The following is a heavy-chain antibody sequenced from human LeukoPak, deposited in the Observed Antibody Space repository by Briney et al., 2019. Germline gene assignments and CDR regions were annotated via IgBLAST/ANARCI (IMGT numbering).Heavy chain of an antibody. CDR2: ISYDGGNT. Sequence: GGSLRLSCAASGFTFSSYAMHWVRQAPGKGLEWVAVISYDGGNTYYADSVKGRFTISRDNSKNTLYLQLNSLRVEDTAVYYCARDSTYYYGSGSSGPHYFDYWGQGTLVTVSS. J-gene: IGHJ4*02. CDR3: ARDSTYYYGSGSSGPHYFDY. D-gene: IGHD3-10*01. CDR1: GFTFSSYA. V-gene: IGHV3-30*01.